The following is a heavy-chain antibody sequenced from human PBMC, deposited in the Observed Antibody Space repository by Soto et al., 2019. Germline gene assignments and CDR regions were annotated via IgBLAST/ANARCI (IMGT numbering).Heavy chain of an antibody. CDR3: ACYWGSPPADFDY. CDR2: IIPIFGTA. D-gene: IGHD2-15*01. V-gene: IGHV1-69*13. J-gene: IGHJ4*02. CDR1: GGTFSSYA. Sequence: GASVKVSCKASGGTFSSYAISWVRQAPGQGLEWMGGIIPIFGTANYAQKFQGRVTITADESTSTAYMELSSLRSEDTAVYYCACYWGSPPADFDYWGQGTLVTVSS.